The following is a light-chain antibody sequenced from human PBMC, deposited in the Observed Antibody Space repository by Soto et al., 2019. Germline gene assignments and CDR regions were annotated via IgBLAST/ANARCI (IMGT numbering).Light chain of an antibody. CDR2: EVS. Sequence: ALTQPPSASGSPGQSVTISFTGTSSDVGGYNYVSWYQQHPGKAPKLMIYEVSKRPSGVPDRFSGSKSGNTASLTVSGLQAEDEADYYCSSYAGSNQGVFGTGTKVTVL. V-gene: IGLV2-8*01. CDR3: SSYAGSNQGV. J-gene: IGLJ1*01. CDR1: SSDVGGYNY.